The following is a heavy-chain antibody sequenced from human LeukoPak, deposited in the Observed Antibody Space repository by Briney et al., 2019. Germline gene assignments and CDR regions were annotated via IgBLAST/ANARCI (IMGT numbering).Heavy chain of an antibody. CDR3: AADSSGNDAFDI. V-gene: IGHV1-58*01. CDR2: IVVGSGDT. CDR1: GFTFTNSA. Sequence: SVEVSCKASGFTFTNSALQWVRQARGQSLEWVGWIVVGSGDTNYAQNFQERVTITRDMSTSTAYMELSGLNFEDTAVYYCAADSSGNDAFDIWGRGTMVTVSS. D-gene: IGHD6-25*01. J-gene: IGHJ3*02.